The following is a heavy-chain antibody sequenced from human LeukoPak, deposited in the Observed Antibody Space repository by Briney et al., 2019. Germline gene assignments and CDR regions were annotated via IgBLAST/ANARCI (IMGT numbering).Heavy chain of an antibody. CDR3: GRDLAAAIDF. CDR2: TYYRWKRYY. D-gene: IGHD6-13*01. Sequence: SQTLSLTCAISGDSVSSRSAGWNWIRQSPSKGLEWLARTYYRWKRYYEYAVSLKGRINIRPDTSKGQFSLPLNSVTPEDTAVYYCGRDLAAAIDFWGQGTLVTVSS. V-gene: IGHV6-1*01. CDR1: GDSVSSRSAG. J-gene: IGHJ4*02.